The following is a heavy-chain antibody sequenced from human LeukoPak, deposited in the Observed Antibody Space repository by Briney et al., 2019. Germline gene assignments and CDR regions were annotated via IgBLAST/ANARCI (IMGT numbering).Heavy chain of an antibody. J-gene: IGHJ4*02. V-gene: IGHV4-34*01. CDR3: ARVGSYGPEGDFSDY. D-gene: IGHD5-18*01. CDR2: INHSGST. CDR1: GGSFSGYY. Sequence: PSETLSLTCAVYGGSFSGYYWSWIRQPPGKGLEWIGEINHSGSTNYNPSLKSRVTISVDTSKNQFSLKLSSVTAADTAVYYCARVGSYGPEGDFSDYWGQGTLVTVSS.